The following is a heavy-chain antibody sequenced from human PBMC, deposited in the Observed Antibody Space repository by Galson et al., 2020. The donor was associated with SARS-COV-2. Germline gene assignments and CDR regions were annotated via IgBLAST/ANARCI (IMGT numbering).Heavy chain of an antibody. V-gene: IGHV3-23*01. CDR2: ISASGGTT. D-gene: IGHD4-17*01. CDR1: GFISSNYA. CDR3: AKRIGSDSGGLDV. Sequence: GESLKISCAASGFISSNYAMNWVRQAPGKGLEWVSLISASGGTTYADSVKGRFTISRDDSKNTVSLQMSSLRAEDTAVYYCAKRIGSDSGGLDVWGQGTTVTVSS. J-gene: IGHJ6*02.